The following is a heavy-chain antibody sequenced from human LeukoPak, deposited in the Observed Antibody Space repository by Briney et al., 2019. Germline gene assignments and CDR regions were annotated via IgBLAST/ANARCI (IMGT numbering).Heavy chain of an antibody. CDR2: IYYSGST. CDR3: ARHTAVAGPQGSLDY. V-gene: IGHV4-59*08. Sequence: PSETLSLTCTVSGGSISSYYWSWIRQPPGKGLEWIGYIYYSGSTNYNPSLKSRVTISVDTSKNQFSLKLSSVTAADTAVYYCARHTAVAGPQGSLDYWGQGTLVTVSS. J-gene: IGHJ4*02. CDR1: GGSISSYY. D-gene: IGHD6-19*01.